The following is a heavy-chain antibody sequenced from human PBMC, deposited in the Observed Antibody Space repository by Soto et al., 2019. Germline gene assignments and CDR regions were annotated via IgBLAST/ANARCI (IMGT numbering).Heavy chain of an antibody. Sequence: KPSETLSLTCAVYGGSFSGYYWSWIRQPPGKGLEWIGEINHSGSTNYNPSLKSRVTISVDTSKNQFSLKLSSVTAADTAVYYCARGFGARRAAARRFDYWGQGTLVTVSS. D-gene: IGHD6-6*01. J-gene: IGHJ4*02. CDR2: INHSGST. CDR3: ARGFGARRAAARRFDY. V-gene: IGHV4-34*01. CDR1: GGSFSGYY.